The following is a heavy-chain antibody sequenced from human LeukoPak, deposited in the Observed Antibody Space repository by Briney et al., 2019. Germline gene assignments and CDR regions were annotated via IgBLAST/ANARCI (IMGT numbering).Heavy chain of an antibody. Sequence: PSETLSLTCTVSGGSISSYYWSWLRQPPGKGLELICYISYSRSTYYNPSVKSRVTISIDTAKNQFSLKLSSVTAADAAVYFCARDSATVTKGLDIWGQGIMVTVAT. D-gene: IGHD5-18*01. CDR2: ISYSRST. J-gene: IGHJ3*02. CDR3: ARDSATVTKGLDI. V-gene: IGHV4-59*01. CDR1: GGSISSYY.